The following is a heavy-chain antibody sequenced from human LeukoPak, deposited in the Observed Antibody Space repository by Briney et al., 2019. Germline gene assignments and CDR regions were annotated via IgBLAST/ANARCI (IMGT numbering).Heavy chain of an antibody. D-gene: IGHD6-19*01. CDR2: IWYDGSNK. CDR1: GFTFSRYG. J-gene: IGHJ4*02. V-gene: IGHV3-33*01. Sequence: GGSLRLSCAASGFTFSRYGMHWVRQAPGKGLKWVAVIWYDGSNKYYADSVKGRFTISRDNSKNTLYLQMNSLRAEDTAVYYCARFETVAAKPLEYWGQGTLVTVSS. CDR3: ARFETVAAKPLEY.